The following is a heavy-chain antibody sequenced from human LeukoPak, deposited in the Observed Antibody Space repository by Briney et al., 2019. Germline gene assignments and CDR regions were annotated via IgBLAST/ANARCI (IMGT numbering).Heavy chain of an antibody. J-gene: IGHJ4*02. D-gene: IGHD6-19*01. CDR2: INSDGSST. CDR3: VRESSLKY. Sequence: GGSPRLSCAASGFTFSSHWMHWVRQAPGEGLVWVSGINSDGSSTSYADSVKGRFTISRDNAKNTLYVQMNSLRAEDTAVYYCVRESSLKYWGQGTLVTVSS. V-gene: IGHV3-74*01. CDR1: GFTFSSHW.